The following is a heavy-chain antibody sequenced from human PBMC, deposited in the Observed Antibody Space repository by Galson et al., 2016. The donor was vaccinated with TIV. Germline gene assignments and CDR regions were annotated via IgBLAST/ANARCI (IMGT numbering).Heavy chain of an antibody. CDR2: IYPGDSDT. D-gene: IGHD5-12*01. Sequence: QSGAEVKKPGESLKISCKGSGYSFTNYWIAWVRQMPGKGLQWMGIIYPGDSDTRYSPSFQGQVIISADKSITTAYLQWTSLKASDSAIYFCAAWRPCGWLDPWGQGTQVIVSS. V-gene: IGHV5-51*03. J-gene: IGHJ5*02. CDR1: GYSFTNYW. CDR3: AAWRPCGWLDP.